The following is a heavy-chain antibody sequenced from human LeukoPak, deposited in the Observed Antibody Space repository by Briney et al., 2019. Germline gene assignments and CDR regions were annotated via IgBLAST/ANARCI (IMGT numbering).Heavy chain of an antibody. J-gene: IGHJ4*02. CDR1: GYTFTGYY. V-gene: IGHV1-2*02. D-gene: IGHD2-15*01. CDR3: ASALYCSGGSCYDY. Sequence: ASVKVSCKASGYTFTGYYMPWVRQAPGQGLEWMGWINPNSGGTNYAQKFQGRVTMTRDTSISTAYTELSRLRSDDTAVYYCASALYCSGGSCYDYWGQGTLVTVSS. CDR2: INPNSGGT.